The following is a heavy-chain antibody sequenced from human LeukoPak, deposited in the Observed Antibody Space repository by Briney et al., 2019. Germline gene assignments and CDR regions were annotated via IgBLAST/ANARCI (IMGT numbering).Heavy chain of an antibody. J-gene: IGHJ4*02. D-gene: IGHD5-18*01. CDR3: ARVADGKGYPFDY. Sequence: SETLSLTCTVSGYSISSGYSWGWIRQPPGKGLEWIGSIYHSGSTYYNPSLKSRVTISVDTSKNQFSLKLTSVTAADTAVYYCARVADGKGYPFDYWGQGTLVTVSS. V-gene: IGHV4-38-2*02. CDR2: IYHSGST. CDR1: GYSISSGYS.